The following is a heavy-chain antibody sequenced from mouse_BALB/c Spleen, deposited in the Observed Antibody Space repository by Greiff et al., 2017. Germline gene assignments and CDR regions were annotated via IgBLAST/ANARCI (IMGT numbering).Heavy chain of an antibody. CDR3: ATDDYEGAFAY. Sequence: EVQLQQTGPELVKPGASVKISCKASGYSFTDYIMLWVKQSHGKSLERIGNINPYYGSTSYNLKFKGKATLTVDKSSSTAYMQLNSLTSEDSAVYYCATDDYEGAFAYWGQGTLVTVSA. V-gene: IGHV1-39*01. CDR2: INPYYGST. J-gene: IGHJ3*01. CDR1: GYSFTDYI. D-gene: IGHD2-4*01.